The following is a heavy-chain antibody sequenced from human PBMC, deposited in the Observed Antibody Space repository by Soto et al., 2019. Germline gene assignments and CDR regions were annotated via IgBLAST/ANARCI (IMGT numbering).Heavy chain of an antibody. CDR1: GYSFTRYW. V-gene: IGHV5-51*01. CDR2: IYPGDSGT. D-gene: IGHD1-26*01. Sequence: GESLKLSCKGSGYSFTRYWIGWVRQMPGKGLEWMGIIYPGDSGTRYSPSFQGQVTISADKSISTAYLQWSSLKASDTAMYYCARRFPGGSGSYVYFDYWGQGTLVTLPS. CDR3: ARRFPGGSGSYVYFDY. J-gene: IGHJ4*02.